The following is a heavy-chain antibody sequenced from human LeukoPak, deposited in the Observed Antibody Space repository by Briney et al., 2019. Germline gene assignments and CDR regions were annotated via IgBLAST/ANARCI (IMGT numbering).Heavy chain of an antibody. D-gene: IGHD2-8*01. J-gene: IGHJ6*03. Sequence: GGSLRLSCAASGFTFSDYYMSWIRQAPGKGLEWVSYISSSGSTIYYADSVKGRFTISRDNAKNSLYLQMNSLRAEDTAVYYCARAIPDIVLMVYAIPVEDYYYYYMDVWGKGTTVTVSS. V-gene: IGHV3-11*04. CDR3: ARAIPDIVLMVYAIPVEDYYYYYMDV. CDR1: GFTFSDYY. CDR2: ISSSGSTI.